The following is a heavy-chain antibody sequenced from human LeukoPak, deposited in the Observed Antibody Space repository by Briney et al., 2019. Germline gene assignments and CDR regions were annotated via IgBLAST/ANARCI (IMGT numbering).Heavy chain of an antibody. CDR3: ASAPYYYDSSGYRLNWFDP. D-gene: IGHD3-22*01. J-gene: IGHJ5*02. V-gene: IGHV4-30-4*07. CDR2: IYYSGTT. CDR1: GGSISSGTYS. Sequence: SQTLSLTCAVSGGSISSGTYSWSWIRQPPGKGLEWIGYIYYSGTTYYNPSLKSRVTISVDTSKNQFSLKLSSVTAADTAVYYCASAPYYYDSSGYRLNWFDPWGQGTLVTVSS.